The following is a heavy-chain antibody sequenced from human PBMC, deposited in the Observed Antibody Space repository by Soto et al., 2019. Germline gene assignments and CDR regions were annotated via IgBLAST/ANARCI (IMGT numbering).Heavy chain of an antibody. D-gene: IGHD2-15*01. CDR2: ISYDGSNK. CDR3: AKELVVTDAFDI. V-gene: IGHV3-30*18. Sequence: WGSLRLSCAASGFTFSSYSMHWVRQAPGKGLEWVAVISYDGSNKYYADSVKGRFTISRDNSKNTLYLQMNSLRAEDTAVYYCAKELVVTDAFDIWGQGTMVTVSS. J-gene: IGHJ3*02. CDR1: GFTFSSYS.